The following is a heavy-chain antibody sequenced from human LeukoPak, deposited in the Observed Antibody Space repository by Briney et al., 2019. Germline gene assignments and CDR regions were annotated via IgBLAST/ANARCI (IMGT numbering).Heavy chain of an antibody. CDR2: IYYSGST. Sequence: SETLSLTCTVSGGSISSYYWSWIRQPPGKGLEWIAYIYYSGSTNYNPSLKSRVTISVDTSKNQFSLKLSSVTAADTAVYYCARSVEGYCRGGSCYYYSYYMDVWGKGTTVTVSS. CDR3: ARSVEGYCRGGSCYYYSYYMDV. CDR1: GGSISSYY. J-gene: IGHJ6*03. D-gene: IGHD2-15*01. V-gene: IGHV4-59*01.